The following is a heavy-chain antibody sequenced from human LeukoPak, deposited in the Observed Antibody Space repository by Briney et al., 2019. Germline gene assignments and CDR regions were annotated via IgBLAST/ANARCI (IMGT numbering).Heavy chain of an antibody. J-gene: IGHJ5*02. CDR3: ARRVCSSSSCQYHWFDP. Sequence: GGSLRLSCAASGFIFSSHAMSWIRQAPGKGLEWVSTFAADGSVYYADSVKGRLTISRDNSKNTVYLQLNTLSADDTAVYYCARRVCSSSSCQYHWFDPWGQGTLVTGSS. CDR2: FAADGSV. CDR1: GFIFSSHA. D-gene: IGHD2-2*01. V-gene: IGHV3-23*01.